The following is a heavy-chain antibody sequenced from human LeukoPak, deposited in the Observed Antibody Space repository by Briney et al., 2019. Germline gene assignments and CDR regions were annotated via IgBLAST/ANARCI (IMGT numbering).Heavy chain of an antibody. D-gene: IGHD6-19*01. CDR3: ARPYASGWHTPSPLDS. V-gene: IGHV3-30-3*01. J-gene: IGHJ4*02. CDR1: GFTFDRYS. Sequence: GRSLRLSCAASGFTFDRYSMHWVRQVPGKGLEWVAAISNFGSKTFYADSVQGRFTISRDNSNNTVDLQMSSLRPEDTTVYYCARPYASGWHTPSPLDSWGQGTLVTVSS. CDR2: ISNFGSKT.